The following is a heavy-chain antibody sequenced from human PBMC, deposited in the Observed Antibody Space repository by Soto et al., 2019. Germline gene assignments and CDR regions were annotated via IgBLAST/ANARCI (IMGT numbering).Heavy chain of an antibody. D-gene: IGHD3-16*01. CDR2: ISGSGGNT. CDR1: GFTFSPYA. CDR3: AKGLRRLLRTQYYYGLDV. J-gene: IGHJ6*02. V-gene: IGHV3-23*01. Sequence: GGSLRLSCAASGFTFSPYAMTWVRQAPGKGLEWVSSISGSGGNTNYADSVKGRFTVSRDNSKRTLSLQMNSLTEEDTAIYYCAKGLRRLLRTQYYYGLDVWGRGTTVTV.